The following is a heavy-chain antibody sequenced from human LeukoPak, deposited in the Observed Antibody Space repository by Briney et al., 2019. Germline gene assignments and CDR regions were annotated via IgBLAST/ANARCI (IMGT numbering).Heavy chain of an antibody. V-gene: IGHV3-53*01. CDR3: ARDGGDYYYYYMDV. D-gene: IGHD3-10*01. J-gene: IGHJ6*03. CDR1: GFTVSSNY. CDR2: IYSGGST. Sequence: GGSLRLSCAASGFTVSSNYMSWVRQAPGKGLEWVSLIYSGGSTYYADSVKGRFSISRDNAKNSLYLQMNSLRAEDTAVYYCARDGGDYYYYYMDVWGKGTTVTVSS.